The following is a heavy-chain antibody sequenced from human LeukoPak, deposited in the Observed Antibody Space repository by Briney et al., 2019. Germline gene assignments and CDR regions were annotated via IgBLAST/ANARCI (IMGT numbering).Heavy chain of an antibody. J-gene: IGHJ4*02. V-gene: IGHV1-69*06. CDR2: IIPIFGTA. CDR3: AADSGYSYGLFDY. D-gene: IGHD5-18*01. CDR1: GGAFSSYA. Sequence: SVKVSCKASGGAFSSYAISWVRQAPGQGLEWMGGIIPIFGTANYAQKFQGRVTITADKSTSTAYMELSSLRSEDTAVYYCAADSGYSYGLFDYWGQGTLVTVSS.